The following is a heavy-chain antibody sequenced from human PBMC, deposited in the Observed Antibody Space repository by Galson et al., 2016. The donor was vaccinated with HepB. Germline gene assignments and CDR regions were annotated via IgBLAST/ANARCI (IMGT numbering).Heavy chain of an antibody. V-gene: IGHV3-74*01. J-gene: IGHJ4*02. CDR1: GFTFGSYW. CDR3: ARDPGSFFDY. Sequence: SLRLSCAASGFTFGSYWMHWVRQAPGKGLEWVSRTNNDGTSTTYADSVKGRFTISRDNTKNILYLHMDTLRPEDTALYYCARDPGSFFDYWGQGSLVTVSS. CDR2: TNNDGTST. D-gene: IGHD1-26*01.